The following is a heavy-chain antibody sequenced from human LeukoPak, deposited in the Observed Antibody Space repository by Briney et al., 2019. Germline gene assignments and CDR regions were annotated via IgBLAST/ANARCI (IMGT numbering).Heavy chain of an antibody. CDR3: ARLEPYCGGDCYFDY. CDR1: GYTFTSYG. J-gene: IGHJ4*02. CDR2: ISAYNGNT. V-gene: IGHV1-18*01. D-gene: IGHD2-21*01. Sequence: GASVKVSCKASGYTFTSYGISWVRQAPGQGLEWMGWISAYNGNTNYAQKLQGRVTMTTDTSTSTAYMELRSLRSDDTAVYYCARLEPYCGGDCYFDYWGQGTLVTVSS.